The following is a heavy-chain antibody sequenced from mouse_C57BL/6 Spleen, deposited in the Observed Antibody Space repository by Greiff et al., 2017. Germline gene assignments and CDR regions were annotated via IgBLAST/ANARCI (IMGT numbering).Heavy chain of an antibody. CDR3: AMLTGTVDYAMDY. D-gene: IGHD4-1*01. CDR2: IYPGSGST. Sequence: QVQLQQPGAELVKPGASVKMSCKASGYTFTSYWITWVKQRPGQGLEWIGDIYPGSGSTNYNEKFKSKATLTVDTSSSTAYMQLSSLTSEDSAVYYCAMLTGTVDYAMDYWGQGTSVTVSS. J-gene: IGHJ4*01. V-gene: IGHV1-55*01. CDR1: GYTFTSYW.